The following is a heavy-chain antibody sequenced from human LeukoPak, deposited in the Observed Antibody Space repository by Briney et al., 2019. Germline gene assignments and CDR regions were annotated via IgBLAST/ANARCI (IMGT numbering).Heavy chain of an antibody. CDR3: ARGGAGGRAFDI. V-gene: IGHV6-1*01. CDR1: GDRVSSNSAA. Sequence: SQTLSLTCAISGDRVSSNSAAWNWIRHSPSRGLEWLGRTYYRPKWYNYAVSVKSRLTINPDTSKNQFSLQLNSVTPEDTAVYYCARGGAGGRAFDIWGQGTMVTVSS. CDR2: TYYRPKWY. D-gene: IGHD2-15*01. J-gene: IGHJ3*02.